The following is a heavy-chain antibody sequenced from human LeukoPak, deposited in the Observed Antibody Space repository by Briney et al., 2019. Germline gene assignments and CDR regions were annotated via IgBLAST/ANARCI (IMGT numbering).Heavy chain of an antibody. J-gene: IGHJ4*02. V-gene: IGHV3-48*02. CDR2: ITSSGSTI. D-gene: IGHD6-13*01. CDR3: ARAGGSSSWYTDY. CDR1: GFTFSSYS. Sequence: PGGSLRLSCAVSGFTFSSYSLNWVRQAPGKGLEWVSHITSSGSTIYYADSVKGRFTISRDTAKNSLYLQMNSLRDEDTAVYYCARAGGSSSWYTDYWGQGTLVTVSS.